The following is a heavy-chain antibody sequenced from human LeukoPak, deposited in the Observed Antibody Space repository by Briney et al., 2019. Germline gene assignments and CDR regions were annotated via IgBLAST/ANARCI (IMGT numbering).Heavy chain of an antibody. CDR3: ARGHEWCNGGSCSGNWFDP. CDR2: INHSGST. V-gene: IGHV4-34*01. D-gene: IGHD2-15*01. CDR1: GGSFSGYY. J-gene: IGHJ5*02. Sequence: SETLSLTCAVYGGSFSGYYWSWIRQPPGKGLEWIGEINHSGSTNYNPSLKSRVTISVDTSKNQFSLKLSSVTAADTAEYYCARGHEWCNGGSCSGNWFDPWGQGNLVTVSS.